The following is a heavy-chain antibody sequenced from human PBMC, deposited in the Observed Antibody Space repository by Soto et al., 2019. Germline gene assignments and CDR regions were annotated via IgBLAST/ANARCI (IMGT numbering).Heavy chain of an antibody. CDR1: GFSLSTSGVG. CDR3: ARLHWNYSDSSGYYPFDY. J-gene: IGHJ4*02. V-gene: IGHV2-5*02. D-gene: IGHD3-22*01. Sequence: QITLKESGPTLVKPTQTLTLTCTFSGFSLSTSGVGVGWIRQPPGKALEWLALIYWDDDKRYSPSLKSRLTITKDTSKNQLVLTMTNMDPVDTATYYCARLHWNYSDSSGYYPFDYWGQGTLVTVSS. CDR2: IYWDDDK.